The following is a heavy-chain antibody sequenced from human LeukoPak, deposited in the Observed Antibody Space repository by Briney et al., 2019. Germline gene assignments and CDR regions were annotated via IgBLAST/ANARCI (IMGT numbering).Heavy chain of an antibody. CDR2: IYYSGST. CDR1: GGSFSSYY. V-gene: IGHV4-59*01. J-gene: IGHJ3*02. CDR3: ARYIVSYPHDAFDI. D-gene: IGHD1-26*01. Sequence: PSETLSLTCAVYGGSFSSYYWSWIRQPPGKGLEWIGYIYYSGSTNYNPSLKSRVTISVDTSKNQFSLKLSSVTAADTAFYYCARYIVSYPHDAFDIWGQGTMVTVSS.